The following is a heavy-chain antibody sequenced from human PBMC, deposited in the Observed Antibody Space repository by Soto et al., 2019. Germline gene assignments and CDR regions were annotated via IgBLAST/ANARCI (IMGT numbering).Heavy chain of an antibody. CDR3: AKDEVERWLPTPFDY. CDR2: ISGSGGST. J-gene: IGHJ4*02. CDR1: GFTFSSYA. D-gene: IGHD5-12*01. Sequence: EVQLLASGGGLVQPGGSLRLSCAASGFTFSSYAMSWVRQAPGKGLEWVSAISGSGGSTYYADSVKGRFTISRHNSKKSLYLQMNSLRAEDTAVYYCAKDEVERWLPTPFDYWGQGTLVTVSS. V-gene: IGHV3-23*01.